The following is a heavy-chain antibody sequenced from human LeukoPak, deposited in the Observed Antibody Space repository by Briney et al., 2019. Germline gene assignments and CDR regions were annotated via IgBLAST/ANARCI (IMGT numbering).Heavy chain of an antibody. D-gene: IGHD4-17*01. Sequence: GASVKVSCKASGYTFTSYALNWVRQAPGQGLEWMGWINTNTGNPTYAQGFTGRFVFSLDTSVNTAYLQISSLKSEDTAVCYCAREVAPGAFDYWGQGTLVTVSS. V-gene: IGHV7-4-1*02. CDR1: GYTFTSYA. CDR2: INTNTGNP. J-gene: IGHJ4*02. CDR3: AREVAPGAFDY.